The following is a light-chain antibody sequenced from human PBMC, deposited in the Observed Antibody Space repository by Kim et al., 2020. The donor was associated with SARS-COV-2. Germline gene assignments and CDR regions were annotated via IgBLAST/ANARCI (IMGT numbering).Light chain of an antibody. CDR1: SSDVGGYKY. V-gene: IGLV2-11*01. Sequence: QSALTQPRSVSGSPGQSVTISCTGTSSDVGGYKYVSWYQQHPGKAPKLMIYDVSKRPSGVPDRFSGSKSGNTASLTVSGLQAEDEADYYCCSYAGSYTYVFGTGTKVNVL. J-gene: IGLJ1*01. CDR3: CSYAGSYTYV. CDR2: DVS.